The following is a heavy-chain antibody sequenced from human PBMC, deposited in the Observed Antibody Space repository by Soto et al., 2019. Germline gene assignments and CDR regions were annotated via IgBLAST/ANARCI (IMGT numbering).Heavy chain of an antibody. CDR3: ARQGSGWYAPYYFDY. V-gene: IGHV4-59*08. CDR2: IYYSGST. J-gene: IGHJ4*02. CDR1: GGSISSYY. D-gene: IGHD6-19*01. Sequence: QVQLQESGPGLVKPSETLSLTCTVSGGSISSYYWSWIRQPPGKGLEWIGYIYYSGSTNYNPSLKSRVTISVDTSKTQFSLKLSSVTAADTAVYYCARQGSGWYAPYYFDYCGQGTLVTVSS.